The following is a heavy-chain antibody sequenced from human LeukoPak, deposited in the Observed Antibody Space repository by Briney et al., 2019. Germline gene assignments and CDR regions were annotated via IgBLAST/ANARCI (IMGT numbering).Heavy chain of an antibody. CDR1: GFTFSGSA. J-gene: IGHJ4*02. D-gene: IGHD1-26*01. CDR3: TRQKEWELRGRFDY. CDR2: IRSKANSYAT. V-gene: IGHV3-73*01. Sequence: GGSLKLSCAASGFTFSGSAMHWVRQASGKGLEWVGRIRSKANSYATAYAASVKGRFTISRDDSKNTAYLQMNSLKTEDTAVYYCTRQKEWELRGRFDYWGQGTLVTVSS.